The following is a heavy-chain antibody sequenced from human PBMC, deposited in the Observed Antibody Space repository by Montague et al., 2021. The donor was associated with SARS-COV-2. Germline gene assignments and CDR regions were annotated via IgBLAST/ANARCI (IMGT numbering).Heavy chain of an antibody. CDR1: GASMTGAD. V-gene: IGHV4-59*01. CDR2: IYFSKNT. CDR3: VREGRSSAYAIDY. J-gene: IGHJ4*02. D-gene: IGHD3-22*01. Sequence: SETLSLTCTVSGASMTGADWKCTRLHPRHGPEWYGNIYFSKNTHYHPSLNGRATISVDTSKSQFSLRLTSVTAADTAVYYCVREGRSSAYAIDYWGQGTLVNVSS.